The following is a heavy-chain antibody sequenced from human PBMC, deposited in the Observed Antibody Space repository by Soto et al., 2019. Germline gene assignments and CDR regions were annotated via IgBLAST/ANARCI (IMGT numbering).Heavy chain of an antibody. CDR2: IFPSDFDV. CDR3: ARLVSLLQPTDS. Sequence: GESLKISCQTSGYTFTKYWIGCVRQMPGGGLEWLGLIFPSDFDVRCSPSFEGQVTISGDRSTATTFLQWRCLEATDSALYFCARLVSLLQPTDSWGQGTPVTVSS. CDR1: GYTFTKYW. V-gene: IGHV5-51*01. J-gene: IGHJ5*01. D-gene: IGHD4-4*01.